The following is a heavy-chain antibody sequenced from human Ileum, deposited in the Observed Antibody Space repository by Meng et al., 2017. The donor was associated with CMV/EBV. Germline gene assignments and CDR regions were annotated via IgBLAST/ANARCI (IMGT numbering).Heavy chain of an antibody. J-gene: IGHJ6*02. CDR1: GGSINSGPYF. CDR2: MFSNGNT. D-gene: IGHD2-8*01. Sequence: LRLSCSVSGGSINSGPYFWTWIRQHPGKGLEWIGYMFSNGNTYYSPSLNSRVSISVDTSKNQFSLNLISVTAADTAVYYCARLRCTNSCSHGGEMGVWGQGTTVTVSS. CDR3: ARLRCTNSCSHGGEMGV. V-gene: IGHV4-31*03.